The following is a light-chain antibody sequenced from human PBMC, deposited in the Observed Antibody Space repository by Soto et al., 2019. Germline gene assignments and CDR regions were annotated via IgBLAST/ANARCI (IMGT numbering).Light chain of an antibody. Sequence: DIQMTQSPPTLSASVGDRVTITCRASQSIRHYLAWYQQMPGKAPKLLIYGASTLQSGVPSRFSGSGSGTEFTLTISSLQPDDFGNYFCQHHNSYSQTFGQGTKVEIK. CDR3: QHHNSYSQT. V-gene: IGKV1-5*01. J-gene: IGKJ1*01. CDR1: QSIRHY. CDR2: GAS.